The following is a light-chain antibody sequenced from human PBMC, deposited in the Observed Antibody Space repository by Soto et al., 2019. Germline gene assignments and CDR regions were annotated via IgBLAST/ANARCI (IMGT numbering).Light chain of an antibody. V-gene: IGLV1-40*01. CDR2: GNS. CDR3: QSYDSSLSGSNV. J-gene: IGLJ1*01. CDR1: SSNIGAGYD. Sequence: QSVLTQPPSVSGAPGQRVTISCTGSSSNIGAGYDVHWYQQLPGTAPKLLIYGNSNRPSGVPDRFSRSKSGTSASLAITGLQAEDEADYYCQSYDSSLSGSNVFGTGTKLTVL.